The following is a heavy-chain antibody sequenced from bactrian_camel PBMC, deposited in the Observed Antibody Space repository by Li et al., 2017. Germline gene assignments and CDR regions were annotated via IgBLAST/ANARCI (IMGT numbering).Heavy chain of an antibody. CDR1: EPPTDARVW. Sequence: QVQLVESGGGSVQAGESLRLSCEVSEPPTDARVWRTCMAWFRQAPGKEREFVSSISAVGTTTYADFVKGRFTISQDRAKDTVYLQLNSLKPEDVGMYYCAMQILNGGTWYGGYNYWGQGTQVTVS. J-gene: IGHJ4*01. CDR3: AMQILNGGTWYGGYNY. CDR2: ISAVGTT. V-gene: IGHV3S53*01. D-gene: IGHD6*01.